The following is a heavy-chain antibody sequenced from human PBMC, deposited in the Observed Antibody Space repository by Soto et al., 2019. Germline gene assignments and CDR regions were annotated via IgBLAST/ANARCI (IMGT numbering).Heavy chain of an antibody. CDR1: GFTFSSYA. CDR3: ARANSHSNVDY. CDR2: ISYDGSNK. D-gene: IGHD4-4*01. Sequence: GGSLRLSCAASGFTFSSYAMHWVRQAPGKGLEWVAVISYDGSNKYYADSVKGRFTISRDNSKNTLYLQMNSLRAEDTAVYYCARANSHSNVDYWGQGTLVTVSS. V-gene: IGHV3-30-3*01. J-gene: IGHJ4*02.